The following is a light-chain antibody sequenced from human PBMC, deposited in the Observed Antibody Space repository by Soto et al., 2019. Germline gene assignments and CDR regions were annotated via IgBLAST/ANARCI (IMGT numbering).Light chain of an antibody. CDR1: QSVSSSY. V-gene: IGKV3-20*01. J-gene: IGKJ1*01. Sequence: EIVLTQSPGTLSLSPGERATLSCRASQSVSSSYLAWYQQKPGQAPRLLIYGASSRATGIPDRFSGSGSGTDFTLTISSLEPEDCAVYYCQQYGSSPPTFGQGTKVEIK. CDR2: GAS. CDR3: QQYGSSPPT.